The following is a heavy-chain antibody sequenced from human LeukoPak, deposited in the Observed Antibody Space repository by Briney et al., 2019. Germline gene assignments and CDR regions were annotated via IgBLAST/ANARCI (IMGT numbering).Heavy chain of an antibody. D-gene: IGHD2-15*01. J-gene: IGHJ4*02. V-gene: IGHV1-2*02. CDR2: INPNSGGT. CDR1: GYTFTGYY. CDR3: ARDRCGGGSCYSGY. Sequence: ASVKVSCKASGYTFTGYYMHWVRQAPGQGREWMGWINPNSGGTNYAQKFQGRVTMTRDTSISTAYMELSRLRSDDTAVYYCARDRCGGGSCYSGYWGQGTLVTVSS.